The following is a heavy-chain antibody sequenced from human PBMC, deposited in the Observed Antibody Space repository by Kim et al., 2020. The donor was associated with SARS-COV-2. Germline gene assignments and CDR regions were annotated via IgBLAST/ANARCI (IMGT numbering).Heavy chain of an antibody. CDR2: INHSGST. Sequence: SETLSLTCAVYGGSFSGYYWSWIRQPPGKGLEWIGEINHSGSTNYNPSLKSRVTISVDTSKNQFSLKLSSVTAADTAVYYCARGLGGIAAAGTSTFDYWGQGTLVTVSS. J-gene: IGHJ4*02. CDR1: GGSFSGYY. D-gene: IGHD6-13*01. V-gene: IGHV4-34*01. CDR3: ARGLGGIAAAGTSTFDY.